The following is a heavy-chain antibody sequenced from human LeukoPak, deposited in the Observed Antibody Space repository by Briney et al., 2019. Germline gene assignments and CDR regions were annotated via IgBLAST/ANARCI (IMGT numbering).Heavy chain of an antibody. J-gene: IGHJ4*02. Sequence: HSEGSLRLSCAASGFTFSSYEMNWVRQAPGKGLEWVSYISSSGSTIYYADSVKGRFTISRDNSKNTLYLQMNSLRAEDTAVYYCAKASAMIVVVSKHFDYWGQGTLVTVSS. CDR2: ISSSGSTI. V-gene: IGHV3-48*03. CDR1: GFTFSSYE. CDR3: AKASAMIVVVSKHFDY. D-gene: IGHD3-22*01.